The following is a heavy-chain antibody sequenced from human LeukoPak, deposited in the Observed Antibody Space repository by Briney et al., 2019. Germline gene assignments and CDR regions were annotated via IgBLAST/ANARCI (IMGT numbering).Heavy chain of an antibody. CDR1: GFTFSSYA. V-gene: IGHV3-23*01. J-gene: IGHJ4*02. CDR2: ISGSGGST. Sequence: GGSLRPSCAASGFTFSSYAMSWVRQAPGKGLEWVSAISGSGGSTYYADSVKGRFTISRDNSKNTLYLQMNSLRAEDTAVYYCAKAVYSGYDLINWGQGTLVTVSS. D-gene: IGHD5-12*01. CDR3: AKAVYSGYDLIN.